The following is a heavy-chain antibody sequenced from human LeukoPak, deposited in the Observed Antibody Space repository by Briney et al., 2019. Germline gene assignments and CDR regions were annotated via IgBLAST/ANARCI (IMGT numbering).Heavy chain of an antibody. J-gene: IGHJ4*02. V-gene: IGHV4-59*11. CDR1: GDSISGPY. Sequence: SETLSLTCNVSGDSISGPYWNWIRQSPGRGLEWIGYTHYTGETNYNPSLKSRLTMSVDTSNSQVYLRLSSVTAADTAVYYCGRNLGSGSDHWGQGTLVTVSS. D-gene: IGHD3-10*01. CDR2: THYTGET. CDR3: GRNLGSGSDH.